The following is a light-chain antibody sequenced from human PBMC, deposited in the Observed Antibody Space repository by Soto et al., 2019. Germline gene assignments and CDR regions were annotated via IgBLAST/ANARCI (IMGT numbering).Light chain of an antibody. Sequence: QSVLTQPPSASGSPGQSVTISCTGTSSDVGGHNYVSWYQQHPGKAPKLIIYDVNKRPSGVPDRFSGSKSGNTASLTVSGLQAEDEADYYCSAYAGSNNFVFGSGTKLTVL. CDR1: SSDVGGHNY. CDR3: SAYAGSNNFV. CDR2: DVN. J-gene: IGLJ1*01. V-gene: IGLV2-8*01.